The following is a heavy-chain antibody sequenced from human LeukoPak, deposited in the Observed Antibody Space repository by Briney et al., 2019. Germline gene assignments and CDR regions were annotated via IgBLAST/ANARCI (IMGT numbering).Heavy chain of an antibody. CDR1: GYTFTSYG. D-gene: IGHD3-9*01. CDR3: ARAPVLRYFDWFPPYYYYGMDV. V-gene: IGHV1-18*01. Sequence: ASVKVSCKASGYTFTSYGISWVRQAPGQGLEWMGWISAYNGNTNYAQKLQGRVTMTTDTSTSTAYMELRSLRSDDTAVYYCARAPVLRYFDWFPPYYYYGMDVWGQGTTVTVS. CDR2: ISAYNGNT. J-gene: IGHJ6*02.